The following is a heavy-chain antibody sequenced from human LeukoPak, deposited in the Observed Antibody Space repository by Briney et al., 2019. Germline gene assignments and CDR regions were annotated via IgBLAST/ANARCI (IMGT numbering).Heavy chain of an antibody. J-gene: IGHJ4*02. CDR1: GPSTSSVYY. Sequence: SETLSLTCAFSGPSTSSVYYWAWIRQPPGKGLEWVGSVFPSGNTYYKPSLKSRVNVSLDTSKNHFSLNLTSVTATDTAVYFCASGNYGDYFDYWGQGTPVTVSS. CDR3: ASGNYGDYFDY. D-gene: IGHD4-17*01. CDR2: VFPSGNT. V-gene: IGHV4-38-2*01.